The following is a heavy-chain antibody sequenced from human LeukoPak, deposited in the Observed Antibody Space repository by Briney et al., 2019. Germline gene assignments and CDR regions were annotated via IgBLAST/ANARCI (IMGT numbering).Heavy chain of an antibody. V-gene: IGHV3-7*01. CDR1: GFTFSSYW. CDR2: IKQDGSEK. D-gene: IGHD2-21*02. CDR3: ARVEGGGDPYTWYDY. Sequence: PGGSLRLSCAASGFTFSSYWMSWVRQAPGKGLEWVANIKQDGSEKYYVDSVKGRFTISRDNAKNSLYLQMNSLRAEDTAVYYCARVEGGGDPYTWYDYWGQGTLVTVSS. J-gene: IGHJ4*02.